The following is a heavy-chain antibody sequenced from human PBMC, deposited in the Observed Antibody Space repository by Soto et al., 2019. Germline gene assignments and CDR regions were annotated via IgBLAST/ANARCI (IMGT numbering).Heavy chain of an antibody. CDR2: FGYSGDT. CDR3: ARGGASHNSGYYYFGL. V-gene: IGHV3-13*01. Sequence: EVQLEESGGGLVQPWGSLRLSCAASGFTFSSYDMHWVRHVTGKGLDWVSTFGYSGDTYSPGSLKGRFTISRENAKTSLDPQMNSLRAEDKAVYYCARGGASHNSGYYYFGLWGQGTLVTVSS. J-gene: IGHJ4*02. CDR1: GFTFSSYD. D-gene: IGHD3-22*01.